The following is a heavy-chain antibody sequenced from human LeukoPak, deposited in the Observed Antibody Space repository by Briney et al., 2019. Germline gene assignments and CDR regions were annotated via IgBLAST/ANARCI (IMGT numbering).Heavy chain of an antibody. J-gene: IGHJ4*02. V-gene: IGHV4-39*07. CDR1: NASISSNTYY. CDR3: AGGYSYGYDY. Sequence: PSETLSLTCTVSNASISSNTYYRAWIRQPPGKGLEWIGSIYYSGSTYYNPSLKSRVTISVDTSKNQFSLKLSSVTAADTAVYYCAGGYSYGYDYWGQGTLVTVSS. CDR2: IYYSGST. D-gene: IGHD5-18*01.